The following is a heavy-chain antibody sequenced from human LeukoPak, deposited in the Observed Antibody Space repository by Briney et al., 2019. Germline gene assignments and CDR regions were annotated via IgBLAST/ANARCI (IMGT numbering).Heavy chain of an antibody. V-gene: IGHV1-2*02. CDR3: ARGDHYDVLTGFQTPSHLSDY. Sequence: ASVKVSCKASGYTFTGYYVHWVRQAPGQGLEWMGWINPNSGDTNYGQKFQGRVTMTRDTSISTAYMELSRLTSDDTAVYYCARGDHYDVLTGFQTPSHLSDYWGQGTLVTVSS. CDR1: GYTFTGYY. D-gene: IGHD3-9*01. CDR2: INPNSGDT. J-gene: IGHJ4*02.